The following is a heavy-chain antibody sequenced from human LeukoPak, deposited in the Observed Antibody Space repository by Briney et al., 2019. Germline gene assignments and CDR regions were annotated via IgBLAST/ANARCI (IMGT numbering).Heavy chain of an antibody. J-gene: IGHJ4*02. CDR2: AFYRSQWYN. D-gene: IGHD3-10*01. Sequence: SQTLSLTCAIFGDSVSSNTAAWNWIRQSPSRGLEWLGRAFYRSQWYNDYAFSVKGRIAINPDTSKNHVSLQSNSVTPEDTAVYYCAREEAGTYGFEYWGQGTLVTVSS. CDR3: AREEAGTYGFEY. V-gene: IGHV6-1*01. CDR1: GDSVSSNTAA.